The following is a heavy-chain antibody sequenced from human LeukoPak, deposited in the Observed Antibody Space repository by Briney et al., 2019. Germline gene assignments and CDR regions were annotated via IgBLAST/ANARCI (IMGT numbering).Heavy chain of an antibody. D-gene: IGHD5-18*01. J-gene: IGHJ6*03. Sequence: SETLSLTCTLSGGSISSYYWSWIRQPAGKGLEWIGRIYTSGSTNYNPSLKSRVTMSVDTSKNQFSLKLSSVTAADTAVYYCARYGYSYGLNYYYYMDVWGKGTTVTVSS. V-gene: IGHV4-4*07. CDR2: IYTSGST. CDR1: GGSISSYY. CDR3: ARYGYSYGLNYYYYMDV.